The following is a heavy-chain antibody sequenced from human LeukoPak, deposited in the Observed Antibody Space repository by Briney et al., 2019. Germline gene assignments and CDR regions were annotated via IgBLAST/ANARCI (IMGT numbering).Heavy chain of an antibody. CDR3: ARVGMTTVIHDAFDI. CDR2: IYYSGST. CDR1: GGSISSGGYY. D-gene: IGHD4-11*01. Sequence: SQTLSLTCTVSGGSISSGGYYWSWIRQPPGKGLEWIGYIYYSGSTNYNPSLKSRVTISVDTSKNQFSLKLSSVTAADTAVYYCARVGMTTVIHDAFDIWGQGTMVTVSS. J-gene: IGHJ3*02. V-gene: IGHV4-61*08.